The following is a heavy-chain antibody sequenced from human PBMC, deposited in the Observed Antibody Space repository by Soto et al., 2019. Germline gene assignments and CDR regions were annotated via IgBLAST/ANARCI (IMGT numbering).Heavy chain of an antibody. Sequence: QVQLVESGGGVVQPGRSLRLSCAASGFTFSSYAMHWVRQAPGKGLEWVAVISYDGSNKYYADAVKGRFTISRDNSKNTLYLQMNSLIAEDTAVYYCARESNHFCSGPHYYGMDVWGQGTTVTVSS. CDR2: ISYDGSNK. J-gene: IGHJ6*02. D-gene: IGHD3-3*02. CDR1: GFTFSSYA. CDR3: ARESNHFCSGPHYYGMDV. V-gene: IGHV3-30-3*01.